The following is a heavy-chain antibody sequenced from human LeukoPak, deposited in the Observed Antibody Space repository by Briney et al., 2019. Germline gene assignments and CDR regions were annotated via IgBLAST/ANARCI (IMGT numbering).Heavy chain of an antibody. V-gene: IGHV4-61*01. CDR1: GGSVSSGSYY. CDR3: ARGRYSYGSR. J-gene: IGHJ4*02. D-gene: IGHD5-18*01. CDR2: IYCSGST. Sequence: SETLSLTCTVSGGSVSSGSYYWSWIRQPPGKGLEWIGYIYCSGSTNYNPSLKSRVTISVDTSKNQFSLKLSSVTAADTAVYYCARGRYSYGSRWGQGTLVTVSS.